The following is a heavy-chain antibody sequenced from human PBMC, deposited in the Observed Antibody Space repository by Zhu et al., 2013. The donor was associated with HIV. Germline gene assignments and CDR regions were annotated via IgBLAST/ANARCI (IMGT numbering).Heavy chain of an antibody. CDR2: INPNSGGT. V-gene: IGHV1-2*02. J-gene: IGHJ4*02. CDR1: GYTFTGYY. D-gene: IGHD2-2*02. Sequence: QVQLVQSGAEVKKPGASVKVSCKASGYTFTGYYMHWVRQAPGQGLEWMGWINPNSGGTNYAQKFQGRVTMTRDTSISTAYMELSRLRSDDTAVYYCARDPNGVDCSSTSCYTRVGPFDYWGQGTLVTVSS. CDR3: ARDPNGVDCSSTSCYTRVGPFDY.